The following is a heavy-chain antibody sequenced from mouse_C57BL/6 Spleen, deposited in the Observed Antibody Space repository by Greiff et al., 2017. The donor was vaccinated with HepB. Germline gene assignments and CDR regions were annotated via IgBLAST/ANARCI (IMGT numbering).Heavy chain of an antibody. V-gene: IGHV1-76*01. CDR3: AREGTTYFDC. D-gene: IGHD1-1*01. CDR1: GYTFTDYY. CDR2: IYPGSGNT. J-gene: IGHJ2*01. Sequence: VQLQQSGAELVRPGASVKLSCKASGYTFTDYYINWVKQRPGQGLEWIARIYPGSGNTYYNEKFKGKATLTAEKSSSTAYMQLSSLTSEDSAVYFCAREGTTYFDCWGQGTTLTVSS.